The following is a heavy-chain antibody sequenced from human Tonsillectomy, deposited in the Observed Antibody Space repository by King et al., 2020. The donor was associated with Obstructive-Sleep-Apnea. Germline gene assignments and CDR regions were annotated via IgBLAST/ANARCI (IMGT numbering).Heavy chain of an antibody. CDR1: GGSISSYY. CDR2: IYYSGST. CDR3: ARHGSMVRGVIISSWFDP. J-gene: IGHJ5*02. Sequence: VPLQESGPGLVKPSETLSLTCTVPGGSISSYYWSWIRPPPGKGLEWIGYIYYSGSTNYNPSLKSRVTISVDTSKNQFSLKLSSVTAADTAVYYCARHGSMVRGVIISSWFDPWGQGTLVTVSS. D-gene: IGHD3-10*01. V-gene: IGHV4-59*08.